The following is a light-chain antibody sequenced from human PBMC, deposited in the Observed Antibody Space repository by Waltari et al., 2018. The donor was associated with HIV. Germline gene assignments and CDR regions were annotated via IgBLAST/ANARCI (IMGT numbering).Light chain of an antibody. V-gene: IGKV1-39*01. CDR2: TAS. J-gene: IGKJ3*01. CDR1: RAISNY. CDR3: QQTNSAPFT. Sequence: SASVGDRVIIACRASRAISNYLNWYQQKSGKAPKLLIYTASSLQSGVPSRFSGSGSATDFTLTINSLQPEDFATYYCQQTNSAPFTFGPGTKVNI.